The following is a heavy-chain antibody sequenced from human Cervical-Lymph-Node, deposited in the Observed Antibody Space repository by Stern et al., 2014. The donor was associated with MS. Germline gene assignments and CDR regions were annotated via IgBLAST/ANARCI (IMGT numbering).Heavy chain of an antibody. CDR2: IYTSGSP. D-gene: IGHD6-6*01. J-gene: IGHJ6*02. Sequence: VQLQESGPGLVKPSQTLSLTCTVSGDSVSSGSHYWSWVRQPAGKGLEWIGRIYTSGSPDYSPSHKSRVTISLDPPKTQFPLKLSSVTATDTAVYYCARLGIASRPYFYGMDVWGQGTTVIVSS. CDR3: ARLGIASRPYFYGMDV. V-gene: IGHV4-61*02. CDR1: GDSVSSGSHY.